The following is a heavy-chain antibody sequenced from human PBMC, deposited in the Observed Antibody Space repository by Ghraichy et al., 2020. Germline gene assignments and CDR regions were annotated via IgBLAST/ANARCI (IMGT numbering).Heavy chain of an antibody. CDR2: IYYSGST. V-gene: IGHV4-39*01. J-gene: IGHJ4*02. CDR3: ARRKDDILTGYAGDFDY. D-gene: IGHD3-9*01. Sequence: SETLSLTCTVSGGSISSSSYYWGWIRQPPGKGLEWIGSIYYSGSTYHNPSLKSRVTISVDTSKNQFSLKLSSVTAADTAVYYCARRKDDILTGYAGDFDYWGQGTLVTVSS. CDR1: GGSISSSSYY.